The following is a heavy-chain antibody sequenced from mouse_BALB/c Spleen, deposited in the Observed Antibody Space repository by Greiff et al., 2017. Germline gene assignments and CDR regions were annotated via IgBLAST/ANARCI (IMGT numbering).Heavy chain of an antibody. CDR3: ARNYGSSPHWYFDV. D-gene: IGHD1-1*01. CDR2: ISSGSSTI. Sequence: EVQLVESGGGLVQPGGSRKLSCAASGFTFSSFGMHWVRQAPEKGLEWVAYISSGSSTIYYADTVKGRFTISRDNPKNTLFLQMTSLRSEDTAMYYCARNYGSSPHWYFDVWGAGTTVTVSS. J-gene: IGHJ1*01. CDR1: GFTFSSFG. V-gene: IGHV5-17*02.